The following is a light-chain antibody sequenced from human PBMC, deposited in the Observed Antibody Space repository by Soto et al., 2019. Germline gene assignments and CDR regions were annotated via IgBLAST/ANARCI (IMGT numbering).Light chain of an antibody. CDR3: QQYDNLARLT. Sequence: VIWMTQSPSLLSASTVDRVTISCRMSQGISSYLAWYQQKPGKAPELLIYAASTLETGVPSRFSGSGSGTDFSFTITSLQPEDVGTYYCQQYDNLARLTFGGGTKVDIK. V-gene: IGKV1D-8*03. CDR1: QGISSY. J-gene: IGKJ4*01. CDR2: AAS.